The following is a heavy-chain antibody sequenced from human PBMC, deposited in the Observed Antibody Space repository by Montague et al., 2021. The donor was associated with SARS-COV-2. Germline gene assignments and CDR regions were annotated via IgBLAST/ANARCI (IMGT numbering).Heavy chain of an antibody. CDR1: GYSISSGYY. CDR3: AGDCYDYGSGSYQRWFDP. Sequence: SETLSLTCTVSGYSISSGYYWGWIRQPPGKGLEWIGSIYHSGSTYYNQSLKSRVTISVDTSKNQFSLKLSSVTAADTAAYYCAGDCYDYGSGSYQRWFDPWGQGTLITVSS. CDR2: IYHSGST. V-gene: IGHV4-38-2*02. D-gene: IGHD3-10*01. J-gene: IGHJ5*02.